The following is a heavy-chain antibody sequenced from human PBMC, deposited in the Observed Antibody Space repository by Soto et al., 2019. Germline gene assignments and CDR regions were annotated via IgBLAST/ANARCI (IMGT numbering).Heavy chain of an antibody. D-gene: IGHD3-22*01. CDR1: GYTFTNYG. V-gene: IGHV1-18*01. CDR2: ISAHSGDT. Sequence: QVHLVQSGAEVTKPGASVKVSCKASGYTFTNYGINWVRRAPGQGLEWMGWISAHSGDTKYAQRFRDRVTMTTDTSTTTAYLELRSLTSDDTAVYYCARTITMIFLAPAHWGQVPLVTVSS. J-gene: IGHJ1*01. CDR3: ARTITMIFLAPAH.